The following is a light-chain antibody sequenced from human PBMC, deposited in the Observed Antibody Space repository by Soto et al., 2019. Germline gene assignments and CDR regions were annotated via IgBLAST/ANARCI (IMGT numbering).Light chain of an antibody. CDR1: QGIANF. J-gene: IGKJ4*01. Sequence: DIQMTQSPSSLSASVGDRVTVTCRASQGIANFLAWYQQKPGKVPKLLIYAASTLQSGVPSRFSGSGSGTDFTLTISSLQPEDVASYYCQKYNSATLNFGGGNKVEIK. CDR2: AAS. CDR3: QKYNSATLN. V-gene: IGKV1-27*01.